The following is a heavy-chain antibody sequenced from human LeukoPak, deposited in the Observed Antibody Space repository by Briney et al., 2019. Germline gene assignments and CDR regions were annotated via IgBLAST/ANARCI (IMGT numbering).Heavy chain of an antibody. D-gene: IGHD5-18*01. CDR1: GFTFDDYA. V-gene: IGHV3-43D*03. Sequence: PGGSLRLSCAASGFTFDDYAMHWVRQAPGKGLEWVSLISWDGGSTYYADSVKGRFTISRDNSKNSLYLQMNSLRAEDTAVYYCARDLEIQLWQGGLDYWGQGTLVTVSS. CDR3: ARDLEIQLWQGGLDY. J-gene: IGHJ4*02. CDR2: ISWDGGST.